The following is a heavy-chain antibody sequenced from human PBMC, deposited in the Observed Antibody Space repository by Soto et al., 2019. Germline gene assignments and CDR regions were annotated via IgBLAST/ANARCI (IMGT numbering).Heavy chain of an antibody. CDR2: ISSSSSTI. D-gene: IGHD3-9*01. CDR3: AKDNAGGDFDT. V-gene: IGHV3-48*01. Sequence: QPGGSLRLSCAASGFTFSSYSMNWVRQAPGKGLEWVSYISSSSSTIYYADSVKGRFTISRDNAKNSLYLQMNSLRAEDTAVYYCAKDNAGGDFDTWAQGTLVTVSS. J-gene: IGHJ4*02. CDR1: GFTFSSYS.